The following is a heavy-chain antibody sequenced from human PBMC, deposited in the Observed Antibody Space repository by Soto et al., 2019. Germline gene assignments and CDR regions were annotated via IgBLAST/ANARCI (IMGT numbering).Heavy chain of an antibody. J-gene: IGHJ4*02. CDR1: GFTFSSYD. V-gene: IGHV3-23*01. D-gene: IGHD3-10*01. CDR3: AKGAGSDSGRY. CDR2: ISGSGGST. Sequence: EVQLLESGGGLVQPGGSLRVSCEASGFTFSSYDTNWVRQAPGKGLEWVSGISGSGGSTHYADSVKGRFTISRDNSRNTLYLQMNSLRVDDTAVYYCAKGAGSDSGRYWGQGTLVTVSS.